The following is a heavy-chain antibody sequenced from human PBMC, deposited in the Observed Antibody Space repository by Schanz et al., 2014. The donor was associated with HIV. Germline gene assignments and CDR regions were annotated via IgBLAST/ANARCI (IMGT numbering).Heavy chain of an antibody. Sequence: QVQLVQSGTEVKKPGSSVKVSCKPSGGTFRSFAISWVRQAPGQGLEWMGWISADNGNTNYAQKFQDRVTMTTDTSTSTAYMEVRSLSSDDTAVYYCARSVGYNDNWHDYWGQGTQVTVSS. V-gene: IGHV1-18*01. D-gene: IGHD1-20*01. CDR3: ARSVGYNDNWHDY. J-gene: IGHJ4*02. CDR2: ISADNGNT. CDR1: GGTFRSFA.